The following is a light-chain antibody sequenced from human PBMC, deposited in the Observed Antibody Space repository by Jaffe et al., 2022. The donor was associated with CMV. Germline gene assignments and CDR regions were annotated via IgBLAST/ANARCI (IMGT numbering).Light chain of an antibody. CDR3: QVWDSDSAHPGWV. V-gene: IGLV3-21*04. CDR2: FDS. Sequence: SYVLTQPPSVSVAPGKTASITCGGNKIGAKSVHWYQQKPGQAPVLLIYFDSDRPSGTPGRFSGSNSGNTATLTITRVEAGDEADYYCQVWDSDSAHPGWVFGGGTKVTVL. CDR1: KIGAKS. J-gene: IGLJ3*02.